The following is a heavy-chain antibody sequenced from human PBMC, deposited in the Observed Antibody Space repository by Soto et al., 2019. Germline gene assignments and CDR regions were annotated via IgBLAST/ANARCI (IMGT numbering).Heavy chain of an antibody. V-gene: IGHV3-23*01. D-gene: IGHD3-10*01. CDR2: ISISGGST. CDR3: AKDVERITLLRLVITPFDY. J-gene: IGHJ4*02. CDR1: GVTFSNYA. Sequence: EVQLLESGGGLVQPGGSLRLSCAASGVTFSNYAMSWVRQGPGKGLEWVSAISISGGSTYYADAVKCRYTISRDGSKNTPYLQMNSLRAQDTAVYYSAKDVERITLLRLVITPFDYWGQGALGTVSS.